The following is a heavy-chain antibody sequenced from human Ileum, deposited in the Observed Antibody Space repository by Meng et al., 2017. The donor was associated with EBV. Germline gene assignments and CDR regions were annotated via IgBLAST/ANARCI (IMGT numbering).Heavy chain of an antibody. CDR1: GGSISSSNW. D-gene: IGHD2-15*01. CDR3: ARSDEGYCSGGSCYGGGFDY. CDR2: IYHSGST. J-gene: IGHJ4*02. Sequence: VQLRGSGPGLVKPSGTLSLTCAVSGGSISSSNWWSWVRQPPGKGLEWIGEIYHSGSTNYNPSLKSRVTISVDKSKNQFSLKLSSVTAADTAVYYCARSDEGYCSGGSCYGGGFDYWGQGTLVTVSS. V-gene: IGHV4-4*02.